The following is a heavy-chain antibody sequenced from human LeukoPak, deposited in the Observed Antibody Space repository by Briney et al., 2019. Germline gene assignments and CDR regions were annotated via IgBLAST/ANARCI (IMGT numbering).Heavy chain of an antibody. D-gene: IGHD6-13*01. J-gene: IGHJ5*02. CDR2: INHSGST. CDR1: GGSFSGYY. CDR3: ARGERSSSWYWFDP. V-gene: IGHV4-34*01. Sequence: KPSETLSLTCAVYGGSFSGYYWSWIRQPPGKGLEWIGEINHSGSTNYNPSLKRRVTISVDTSKNQFSLKLSSVTAADTAVYYCARGERSSSWYWFDPWGQGTLVTVSS.